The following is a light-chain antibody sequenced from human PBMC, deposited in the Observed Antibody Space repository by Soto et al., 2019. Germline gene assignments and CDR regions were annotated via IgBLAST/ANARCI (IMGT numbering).Light chain of an antibody. CDR2: DVS. Sequence: DIQMTQSPSTLSASVGDTVTITCRASQRISGWLAWHQQKPGKAPKLPIYDVSALKRGVPPRYSGSGSGTEFTLNTLSLKPEDFASYDCQQYDIFSVTFGNETKVEI. CDR1: QRISGW. J-gene: IGKJ1*01. V-gene: IGKV1-5*01. CDR3: QQYDIFSVT.